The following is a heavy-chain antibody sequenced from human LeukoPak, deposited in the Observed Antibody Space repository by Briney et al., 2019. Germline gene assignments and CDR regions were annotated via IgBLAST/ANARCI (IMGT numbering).Heavy chain of an antibody. V-gene: IGHV1-46*01. Sequence: GASVKVSCKASGYTFTSYYMHWVRQAPGQGLEWMGIINPSGGSTSYAQKFQGRVTMTRDTSTSTVYMELSSLRSEDTAVYYCARDGYDILTGYYLDPWGQGTLVTVSS. J-gene: IGHJ5*02. CDR2: INPSGGST. D-gene: IGHD3-9*01. CDR1: GYTFTSYY. CDR3: ARDGYDILTGYYLDP.